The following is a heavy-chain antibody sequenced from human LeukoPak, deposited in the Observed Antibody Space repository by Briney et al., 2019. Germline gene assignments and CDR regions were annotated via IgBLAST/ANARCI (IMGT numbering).Heavy chain of an antibody. D-gene: IGHD4-11*01. J-gene: IGHJ6*03. V-gene: IGHV3-23*01. CDR2: IGGSGGST. CDR3: ATGPLRLQDYYYYMDV. CDR1: GSTFSNYA. Sequence: PGGSLRLSCAASGSTFSNYAMSWVRQAPGNGLEWVSAIGGSGGSTCYADSVKGRFTISRDNSKNTLYLQMNSLRAEDTAVYYCATGPLRLQDYYYYMDVWGKGTTVTVSS.